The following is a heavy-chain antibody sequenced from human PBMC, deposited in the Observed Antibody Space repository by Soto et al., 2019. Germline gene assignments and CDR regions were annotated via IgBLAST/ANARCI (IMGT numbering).Heavy chain of an antibody. CDR1: GGSISSSGYY. CDR3: AAMAMGAASTYYYYGMDV. CDR2: IYYSGST. J-gene: IGHJ6*02. D-gene: IGHD6-13*01. Sequence: PSETLSLTCTVSGGSISSSGYYWGWIRQPPGKGLEWIGSIYYSGSTYYNPSLKSRVTISVDTSKNQFSLELSSVTAADTAVYYCAAMAMGAASTYYYYGMDVWGQGTTVTVSS. V-gene: IGHV4-39*01.